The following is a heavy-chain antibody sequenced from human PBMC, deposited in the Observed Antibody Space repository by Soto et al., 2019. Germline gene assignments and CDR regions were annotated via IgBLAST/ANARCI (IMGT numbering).Heavy chain of an antibody. CDR3: ARAHYGDYGYGMDV. CDR2: IYHSGST. Sequence: PSETLSLTCAVSGGSISSGGYSWSWIRQPPGKGLEWIGYIYHSGSTYYNPSLKSRVTLSVDRSKNQFSLKLSSVTAADTAVYYCARAHYGDYGYGMDVWGQGTTVTVSS. V-gene: IGHV4-30-2*01. D-gene: IGHD4-17*01. CDR1: GGSISSGGYS. J-gene: IGHJ6*02.